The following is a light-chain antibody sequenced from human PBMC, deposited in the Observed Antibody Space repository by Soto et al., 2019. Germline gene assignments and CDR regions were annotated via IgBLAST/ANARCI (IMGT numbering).Light chain of an antibody. J-gene: IGLJ1*01. CDR2: GVT. CDR3: ATWDESLSGHYV. CDR1: HXDIGTYDY. V-gene: IGLV2-14*03. Sequence: QSVLTQPTSVSGSPGQSITISCTGNHXDIGTYDYVSWYQQHPGRAPRLLIHGVTTRPSGISGRFSASKSGLTASLTISGLQPEDEADYYCATWDESLSGHYVFGTGTKVTV.